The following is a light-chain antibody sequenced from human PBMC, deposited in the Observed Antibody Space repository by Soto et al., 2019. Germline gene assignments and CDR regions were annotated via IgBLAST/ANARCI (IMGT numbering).Light chain of an antibody. Sequence: DIQLTQSPSTLSAYVGDRVNMTCRASQSISDWLAWYQQKPGKAPELLISDASTLATGVPSRFSGSGSGTEFTLTISSLQTDDSATYFCQEYKTYAFG. CDR1: QSISDW. V-gene: IGKV1-5*01. CDR3: QEYKTYA. J-gene: IGKJ2*01. CDR2: DAS.